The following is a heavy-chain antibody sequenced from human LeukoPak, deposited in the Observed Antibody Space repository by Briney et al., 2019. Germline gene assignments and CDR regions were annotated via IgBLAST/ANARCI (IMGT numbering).Heavy chain of an antibody. CDR1: GYTFTSYG. J-gene: IGHJ4*02. CDR2: ISTYNGNT. V-gene: IGHV1-18*01. CDR3: ARLSGLGPDSPWELDR. Sequence: ASVKVSCKASGYTFTSYGISWVRQAPGQGLEWMGWISTYNGNTNYAQKLQGRVTITTDTSTSTAYMELRSLSSDDTAVYYCARLSGLGPDSPWELDRWGQGTLVTVSS. D-gene: IGHD1-26*01.